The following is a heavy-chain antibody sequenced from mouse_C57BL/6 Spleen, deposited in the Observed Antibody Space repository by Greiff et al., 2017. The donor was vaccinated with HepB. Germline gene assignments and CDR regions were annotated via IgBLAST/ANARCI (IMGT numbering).Heavy chain of an antibody. J-gene: IGHJ2*01. V-gene: IGHV5-9-1*02. Sequence: DVMLVESGEGLVKPGGSLKLSCAASGFTFSSYAMSWVRQTPEKRLEWVAYISSGGDYIYYADTVKGRFTITRDKARNTLYLQMSSLKSEDTAMYYCTREGGRGFAYWGQGTTLTVSS. D-gene: IGHD1-1*02. CDR1: GFTFSSYA. CDR2: ISSGGDYI. CDR3: TREGGRGFAY.